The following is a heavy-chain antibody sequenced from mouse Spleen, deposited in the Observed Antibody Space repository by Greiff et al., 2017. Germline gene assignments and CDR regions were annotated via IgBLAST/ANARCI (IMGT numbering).Heavy chain of an antibody. Sequence: EVQLQQSGPELVKPGASVKISCKASGYTFTDYYMNWVKQSHGKSLEWIGDINPNNGGTSYNQKFKGKATLTVDKSSSTAYMELRSLTSEDSAVYYCARRVIYYGDEKGYWGQGTTLTVSA. CDR2: INPNNGGT. V-gene: IGHV1-26*01. CDR1: GYTFTDYY. J-gene: IGHJ2*01. D-gene: IGHD2-13*01. CDR3: ARRVIYYGDEKGY.